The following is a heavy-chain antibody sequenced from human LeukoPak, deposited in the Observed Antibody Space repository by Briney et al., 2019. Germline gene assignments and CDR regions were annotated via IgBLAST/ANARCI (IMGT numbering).Heavy chain of an antibody. CDR3: ASASSHRIAAGGDY. Sequence: GGSLRLSCAASGFTFSSCGFHWVRQAPGKGLEWVAVIWYDGTHKYYADSVKGRLTISRDNSKNTLYLQMNSLRAEDTAVYYCASASSHRIAAGGDYWGQGTLVTVSS. J-gene: IGHJ4*02. CDR2: IWYDGTHK. CDR1: GFTFSSCG. V-gene: IGHV3-33*01. D-gene: IGHD6-13*01.